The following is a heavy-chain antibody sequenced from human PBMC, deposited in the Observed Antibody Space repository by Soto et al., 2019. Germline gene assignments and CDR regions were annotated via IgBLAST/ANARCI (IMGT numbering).Heavy chain of an antibody. V-gene: IGHV3-23*01. J-gene: IGHJ4*01. D-gene: IGHD3-22*01. Sequence: GGSLRLACAASVFSVGSFAMSWFRQAPVKGLEWVSGVSGSGSSTYYADSLKGRFTISRDNSKNTLSLQMNILGAEDTAIYYCAKATRLSHFSYDSSGSYFDFWGQGTLVTVS. CDR3: AKATRLSHFSYDSSGSYFDF. CDR1: VFSVGSFA. CDR2: VSGSGSST.